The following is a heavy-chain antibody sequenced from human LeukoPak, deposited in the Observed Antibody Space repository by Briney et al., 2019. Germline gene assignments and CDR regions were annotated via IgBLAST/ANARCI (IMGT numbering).Heavy chain of an antibody. CDR2: INPNSGGT. CDR3: ARSPPAYYYDSSGYSWYYYYMDV. Sequence: ASVKVSCKASGGTFSSYAISWVRQATGQGLEWMGWINPNSGGTNYAQKFQGRVTMTRDTSISTAYMELSRLRSDDTAVYYCARSPPAYYYDSSGYSWYYYYMDVWGKGTTVTVSS. D-gene: IGHD3-22*01. J-gene: IGHJ6*03. V-gene: IGHV1-2*02. CDR1: GGTFSSYA.